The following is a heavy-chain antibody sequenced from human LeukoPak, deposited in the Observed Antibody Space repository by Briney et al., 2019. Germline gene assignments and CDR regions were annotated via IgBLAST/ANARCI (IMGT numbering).Heavy chain of an antibody. D-gene: IGHD2-15*01. J-gene: IGHJ3*02. CDR3: ARDSVTGDCSGGSCTPVAFDI. V-gene: IGHV4-34*01. CDR2: INHSGST. CDR1: GGSFSGYY. Sequence: SETLSLTCAVYGGSFSGYYWSWIRQPPGKGLEWIGEINHSGSTNYNPSLKSRVTISVDTSKNQFSLKLSSVTAADTAVYYCARDSVTGDCSGGSCTPVAFDIWGQGTMVTVSS.